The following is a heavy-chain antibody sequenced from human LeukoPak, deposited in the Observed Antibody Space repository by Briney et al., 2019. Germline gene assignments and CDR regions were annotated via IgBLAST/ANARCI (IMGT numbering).Heavy chain of an antibody. Sequence: GGSLRLSCSASGFTFSNYAIHWVRQAPGKGLEYVSAISSNGGITDYTDSVKGRFTISRDNSKNTLYLHMSSLRAEDTAVYYCAKGLSYGFDYWGQGTLVTVSS. J-gene: IGHJ4*02. CDR3: AKGLSYGFDY. CDR2: ISSNGGIT. CDR1: GFTFSNYA. D-gene: IGHD3-10*01. V-gene: IGHV3-64D*09.